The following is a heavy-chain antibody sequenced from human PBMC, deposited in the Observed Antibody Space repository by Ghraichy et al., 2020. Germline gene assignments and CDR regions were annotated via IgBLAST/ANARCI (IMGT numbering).Heavy chain of an antibody. CDR1: GGSFSGYY. V-gene: IGHV4-34*01. CDR2: INHSGST. CDR3: ARGFYYFDY. Sequence: SQTLSLTCAVYGGSFSGYYWSWIRQPPGKGLEWIGEINHSGSTNYNPSLKSRVTISVDTSKNQFSLKLSSVTAADTAVYYCARGFYYFDYWGQGTLVTVSS. J-gene: IGHJ4*02.